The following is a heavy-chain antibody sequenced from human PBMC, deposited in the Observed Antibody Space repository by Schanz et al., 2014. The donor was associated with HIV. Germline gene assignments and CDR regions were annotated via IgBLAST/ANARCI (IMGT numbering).Heavy chain of an antibody. Sequence: EVQLVESGGGLVQPGRSLRLSCAASGFTFSSYNMNWVRQAPGKGLEWVSGISWSSNNIGYVDSVKGRFTISRDNAKNSLYLQMNSLRAEDTALYYCVTTLYPYTSSSDYYYGMDVWGQGTTVTVSS. CDR2: ISWSSNNI. CDR1: GFTFSSYN. V-gene: IGHV3-9*01. CDR3: VTTLYPYTSSSDYYYGMDV. J-gene: IGHJ6*02. D-gene: IGHD6-6*01.